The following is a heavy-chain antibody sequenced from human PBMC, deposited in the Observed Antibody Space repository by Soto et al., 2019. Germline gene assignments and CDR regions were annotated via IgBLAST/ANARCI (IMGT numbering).Heavy chain of an antibody. J-gene: IGHJ4*02. CDR3: ARLVYDTRLNYMYFDF. CDR2: IFHDGTA. D-gene: IGHD3-10*01. Sequence: SETLSLTCAVSGVSISSGNWWRWVRQSPQRGLEYIGEIFHDGTANYYPSFEGRVAISVDTSKNQFSLQLTSVTAADTAIYFCARLVYDTRLNYMYFDFWGQGTLVTVSS. V-gene: IGHV4-4*02. CDR1: GVSISSGNW.